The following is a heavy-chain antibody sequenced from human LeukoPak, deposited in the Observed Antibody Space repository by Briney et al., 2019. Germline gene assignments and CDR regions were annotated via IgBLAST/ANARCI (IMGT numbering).Heavy chain of an antibody. CDR1: GFSLSRYW. D-gene: IGHD3-16*01. V-gene: IGHV3-74*01. J-gene: IGHJ4*02. CDR3: TRERAGGFDLYY. CDR2: INSDGSTT. Sequence: RGSLRLSCVASGFSLSRYWMHWVRQAPGKGLVWVSRINSDGSTTTYADSVKGRFTISRDNAKNTLYLQMNSLRAEDTAVYYCTRERAGGFDLYYWGQGALVSVSS.